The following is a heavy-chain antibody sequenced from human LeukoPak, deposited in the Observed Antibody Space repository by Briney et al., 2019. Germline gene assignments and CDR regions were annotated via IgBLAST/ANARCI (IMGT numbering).Heavy chain of an antibody. D-gene: IGHD6-13*01. J-gene: IGHJ5*02. CDR2: IYYSGST. CDR3: ARTPSFSYSSSWYNWFDP. CDR1: GGSISSGDYY. Sequence: SETLSLTCTVSGGSISSGDYYRSWIRQPPGKGLEWIGYIYYSGSTYYNPSFKSRVTISVDTSKNQFSLKLSSVTAADTAVYYCARTPSFSYSSSWYNWFDPWGQGTLVTVSS. V-gene: IGHV4-30-4*01.